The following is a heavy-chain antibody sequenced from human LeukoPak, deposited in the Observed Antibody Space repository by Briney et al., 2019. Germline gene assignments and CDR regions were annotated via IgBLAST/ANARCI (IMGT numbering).Heavy chain of an antibody. Sequence: GGSLRLSCTASGFTFSDYYMNWIRQAPGKGLEWVSYISKTDSSTNYADSVRGRFTISRDDAKSSLYLQMNSLRAEDTAVYYCARVMGSYATDYWGQGTLVTVSS. CDR3: ARVMGSYATDY. CDR2: ISKTDSST. CDR1: GFTFSDYY. V-gene: IGHV3-11*04. J-gene: IGHJ4*02. D-gene: IGHD3-16*01.